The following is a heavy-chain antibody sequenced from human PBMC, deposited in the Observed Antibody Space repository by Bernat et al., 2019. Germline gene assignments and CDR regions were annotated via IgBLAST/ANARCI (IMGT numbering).Heavy chain of an antibody. J-gene: IGHJ3*02. CDR1: GGTFSSYA. CDR2: IIPIFGTA. CDR3: ARVLREFSPTDAFDI. Sequence: QVQLVQSGAEVKKPGSSVKVSCKASGGTFSSYAISWVRQAPGQGLEWMGGIIPIFGTANYAQKFQGRITITADESTSTAYMELSSLRSEDTAVYYCARVLREFSPTDAFDIWDQGTMVTVSS. V-gene: IGHV1-69*01. D-gene: IGHD4-17*01.